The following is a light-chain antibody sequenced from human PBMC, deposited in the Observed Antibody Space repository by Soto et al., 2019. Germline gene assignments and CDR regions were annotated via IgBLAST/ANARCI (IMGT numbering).Light chain of an antibody. Sequence: EKVMTQSPATLSMSPGERATLSCRASQSVSSFLAWYQQKPGQAPRLLIYGASTRATGIPARFSGSGSGTEFTLTISSLQSEDFAVYYCQQYNNWPPITFGQGTRLEIK. CDR3: QQYNNWPPIT. CDR1: QSVSSF. J-gene: IGKJ5*01. CDR2: GAS. V-gene: IGKV3-15*01.